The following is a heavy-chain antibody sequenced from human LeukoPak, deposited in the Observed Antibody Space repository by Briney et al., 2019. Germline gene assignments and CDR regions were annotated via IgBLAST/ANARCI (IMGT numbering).Heavy chain of an antibody. J-gene: IGHJ4*02. CDR3: GRGSVGFGKLTY. V-gene: IGHV3-30-3*01. D-gene: IGHD3-10*01. CDR1: GFTFSSYA. Sequence: GGSLRLSCAASGFTFSSYAMHWVRQAPGKGLEWVAVISYDGSNKFYADSVKGRFTLSRDNSKNTLYLQMNSLRIEDTAVYYCGRGSVGFGKLTYWGQGTLVTVSS. CDR2: ISYDGSNK.